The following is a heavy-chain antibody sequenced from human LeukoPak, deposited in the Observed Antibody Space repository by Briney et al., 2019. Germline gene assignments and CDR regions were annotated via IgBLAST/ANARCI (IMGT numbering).Heavy chain of an antibody. J-gene: IGHJ4*02. Sequence: SVKVSCKASGGTFSSYAISWVRQAPGQGLEWMGGIIPIFGTANYAQKFQGRVTITTDESTSTAYMELSSLRSEDTAVYYCAGGAVAGLTFDYWGQGTLVTVSS. CDR3: AGGAVAGLTFDY. CDR2: IIPIFGTA. D-gene: IGHD6-19*01. CDR1: GGTFSSYA. V-gene: IGHV1-69*05.